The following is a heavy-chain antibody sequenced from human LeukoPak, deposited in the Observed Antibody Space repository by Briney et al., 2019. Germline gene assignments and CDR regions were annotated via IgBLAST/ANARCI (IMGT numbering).Heavy chain of an antibody. D-gene: IGHD3-10*02. V-gene: IGHV1-2*02. CDR2: INPNSGGT. Sequence: ASVKVSCKASGYTFTGYYMHWVRQAPGQGLEWMGWINPNSGGTYYAQKFQGRVTMTRDTSISTAYMELSRLRSDDTAVYYCARVDYVPWFDPWGQGTLVTVSS. CDR1: GYTFTGYY. CDR3: ARVDYVPWFDP. J-gene: IGHJ5*02.